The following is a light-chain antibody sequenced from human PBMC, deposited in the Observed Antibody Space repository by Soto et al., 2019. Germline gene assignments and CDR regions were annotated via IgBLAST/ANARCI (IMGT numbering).Light chain of an antibody. V-gene: IGLV2-23*02. CDR2: EVS. CDR1: SSDVGSDNL. J-gene: IGLJ1*01. Sequence: QSVLTQPAAVYXSAGQSITISCTGTSSDVGSDNLVSWYQQHPGKAPKFIIYEVSQRPAGVSYRFSGSKSGNTAYLTISGLQAEDEADYYCCSYAGSITYVFGTGTKVTVL. CDR3: CSYAGSITYV.